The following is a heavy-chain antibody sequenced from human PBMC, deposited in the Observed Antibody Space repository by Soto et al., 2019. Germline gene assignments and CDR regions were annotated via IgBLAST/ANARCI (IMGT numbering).Heavy chain of an antibody. V-gene: IGHV3-30-3*01. J-gene: IGHJ4*02. CDR3: ARDAGSVPAAAIAY. CDR1: GFTFSSYA. CDR2: ISYDGSNK. Sequence: QPGGSLSLSCAASGFTFSSYAMHWVRQAPGKGLEWVAVISYDGSNKYYADSVKGRFTISRDNSKNTLYLQMNSLRAEDTAVYYCARDAGSVPAAAIAYWGQGTLVTVSS. D-gene: IGHD2-2*01.